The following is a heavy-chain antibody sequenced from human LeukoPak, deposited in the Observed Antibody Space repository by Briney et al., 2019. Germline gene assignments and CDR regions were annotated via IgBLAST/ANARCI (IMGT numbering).Heavy chain of an antibody. V-gene: IGHV3-53*01. CDR2: IYSGGST. Sequence: GGSLRLSCAASGFTVSSNYMSWVRQAPGKGLEWVSVIYSGGSTYYADSVKGRFTISRDNSKNTLYLQMNSLRAEDTAVYYCARGGHPSYYGACFDFWGQGTLVTVSS. CDR1: GFTVSSNY. D-gene: IGHD4-17*01. CDR3: ARGGHPSYYGACFDF. J-gene: IGHJ4*02.